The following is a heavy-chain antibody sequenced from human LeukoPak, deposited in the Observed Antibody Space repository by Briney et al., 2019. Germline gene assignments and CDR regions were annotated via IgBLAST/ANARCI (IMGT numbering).Heavy chain of an antibody. J-gene: IGHJ3*02. CDR3: ARDDVTTNGGVIADSRLFDI. V-gene: IGHV3-21*01. Sequence: GSLRLSCASSGFTLSDYAMHWVRQAPGKGLEWVSSISGGSTYIYYADSVRGRFTISRDNAKNSVYLQMNSLRGEDTAVYYCARDDVTTNGGVIADSRLFDIWGQGTMVTVSS. CDR2: ISGGSTYI. CDR1: GFTLSDYA. D-gene: IGHD2-8*02.